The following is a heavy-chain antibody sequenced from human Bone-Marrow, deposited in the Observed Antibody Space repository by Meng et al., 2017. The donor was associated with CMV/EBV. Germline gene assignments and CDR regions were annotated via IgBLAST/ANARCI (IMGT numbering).Heavy chain of an antibody. D-gene: IGHD5-24*01. CDR1: GYTFTSYG. J-gene: IGHJ4*02. CDR2: ISAYNGNT. Sequence: ASVKVSCKASGYTFTSYGISWVRQAPGQGLEWMGWISAYNGNTNYAQKLQGRVTMTTDTSTSTAYMELRSLRSDDTAVYYCARDWDRDGYTYYFDYWGQGTLVTGSS. V-gene: IGHV1-18*01. CDR3: ARDWDRDGYTYYFDY.